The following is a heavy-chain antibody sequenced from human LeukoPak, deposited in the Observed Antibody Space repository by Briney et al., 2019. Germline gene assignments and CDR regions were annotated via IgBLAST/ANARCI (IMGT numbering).Heavy chain of an antibody. J-gene: IGHJ6*03. V-gene: IGHV3-48*03. CDR2: ISSSGSTI. CDR3: ARANAGWGPYYYFYMEV. CDR1: GFTFSSYE. Sequence: GGSLRLSCAASGFTFSSYEMNWVRQAPGKGLEWVSYISSSGSTIYYADSVKGRFTISRDNAKNSLYLQMNNLRADDTALYYCARANAGWGPYYYFYMEVWGKGTTVTISS. D-gene: IGHD6-19*01.